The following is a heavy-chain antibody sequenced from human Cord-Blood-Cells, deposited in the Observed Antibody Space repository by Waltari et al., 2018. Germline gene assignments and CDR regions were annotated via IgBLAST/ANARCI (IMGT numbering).Heavy chain of an antibody. CDR3: ARGSGSYYYYYYYGMDV. Sequence: QLQLQESGPGLVKPSETLSLTCTVSGGSISSSSYYWGWIRPPPGKGLEWIGSSYYSGSTYYNPSLKSRVTISVDTSKNQFSLKLSSVTAADTAVYYCARGSGSYYYYYYYGMDVWGQGTTVTVSS. J-gene: IGHJ6*02. CDR2: SYYSGST. V-gene: IGHV4-39*01. D-gene: IGHD1-26*01. CDR1: GGSISSSSYY.